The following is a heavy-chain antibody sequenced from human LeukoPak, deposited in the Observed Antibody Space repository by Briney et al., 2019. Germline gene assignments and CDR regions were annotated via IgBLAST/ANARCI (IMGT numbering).Heavy chain of an antibody. CDR3: ARLRLGELSSNYFDY. V-gene: IGHV1-18*01. J-gene: IGHJ4*02. CDR2: ISAYNGNT. D-gene: IGHD3-16*02. CDR1: GYTFTSYG. Sequence: GALVKVSCKASGYTFTSYGISWVRQAPGQGLEWMGWISAYNGNTNYAQKLQGRVTMTTDTSTSTAYMELRSLRSDDTAVYYCARLRLGELSSNYFDYWGQGTLVTVSS.